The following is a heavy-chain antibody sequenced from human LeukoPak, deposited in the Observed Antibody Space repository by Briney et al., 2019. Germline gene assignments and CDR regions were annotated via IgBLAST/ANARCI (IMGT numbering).Heavy chain of an antibody. CDR1: GGSFSGYY. CDR2: INHSGST. V-gene: IGHV4-34*01. D-gene: IGHD1-26*01. J-gene: IGHJ4*02. CDR3: ARGWDYFDY. Sequence: PSETLSLTCAVYGGSFSGYYWSWIRQPPGKGLEWIGEINHSGSTNYNPSLKSRVTISVDTSKNQFSLKLSSVTAADTAVYYCARGWDYFDYWGQGTLVTVSS.